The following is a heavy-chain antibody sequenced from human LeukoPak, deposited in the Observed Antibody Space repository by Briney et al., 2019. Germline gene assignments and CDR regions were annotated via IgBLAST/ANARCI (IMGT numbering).Heavy chain of an antibody. D-gene: IGHD4-17*01. Sequence: GGSLRLSCAASGITFSSYAMSWVRQAPGKGLEWVSMISGSGGSTYYADSVKGRFTISRDNSKNTLYLQMNSLRAEDTAVYYCARASAVYGDYDYWGQGTLVTVSS. CDR3: ARASAVYGDYDY. V-gene: IGHV3-23*01. CDR1: GITFSSYA. CDR2: ISGSGGST. J-gene: IGHJ4*02.